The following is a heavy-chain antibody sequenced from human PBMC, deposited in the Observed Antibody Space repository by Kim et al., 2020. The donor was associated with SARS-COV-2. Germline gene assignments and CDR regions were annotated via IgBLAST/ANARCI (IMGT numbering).Heavy chain of an antibody. CDR3: AGQDSYGYDY. Sequence: TNSNPSLKSRVTISVDTSKNQFSLKLSSVTAADTAVYYCAGQDSYGYDYWGQGTLVTVSS. D-gene: IGHD5-18*01. CDR2: T. V-gene: IGHV4-59*08. J-gene: IGHJ4*02.